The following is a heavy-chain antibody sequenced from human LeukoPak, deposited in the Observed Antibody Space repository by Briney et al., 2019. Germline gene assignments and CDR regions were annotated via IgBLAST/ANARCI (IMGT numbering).Heavy chain of an antibody. J-gene: IGHJ4*02. D-gene: IGHD5-18*01. CDR3: ASFVDTAMVTSDY. CDR2: INPNSGGT. Sequence: GASVKVSCKASGYTFIGYYMHWVRQAPGQGLEWMGWINPNSGGTNYAQKFQGRVTMTRDTSISTAYMELSRLRSDDTAVYYCASFVDTAMVTSDYWGQGTLVTVSS. CDR1: GYTFIGYY. V-gene: IGHV1-2*02.